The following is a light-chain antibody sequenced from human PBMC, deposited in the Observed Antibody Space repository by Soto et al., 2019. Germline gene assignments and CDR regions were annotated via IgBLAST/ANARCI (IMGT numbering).Light chain of an antibody. CDR2: GAS. V-gene: IGKV3-20*01. CDR3: QQDGSSPLT. CDR1: QSVTSSY. J-gene: IGKJ4*01. Sequence: DIVLTPSPGTLSLSPGERATLSCRASQSVTSSYLAWYQQKPGQAPRLLIYGASSRDTGIQDSFSDSGFRTDFTLSISKLEPEDYAVYYFQQDGSSPLTFGGGPKVEI.